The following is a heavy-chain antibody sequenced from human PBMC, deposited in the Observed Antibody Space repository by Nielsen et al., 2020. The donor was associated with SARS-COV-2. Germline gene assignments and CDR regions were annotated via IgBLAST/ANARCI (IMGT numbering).Heavy chain of an antibody. J-gene: IGHJ4*02. D-gene: IGHD5-18*01. Sequence: GESLKISCAASGFTFSSYAMHWVRQAPGKGLEWVAVISYDGSNKYYADSVKGRFTISRDNSKNTLYLQMNSLRAEDTAVYYCARGSGYSLNYYFDYWGQGTLVTVSS. CDR2: ISYDGSNK. V-gene: IGHV3-30*04. CDR1: GFTFSSYA. CDR3: ARGSGYSLNYYFDY.